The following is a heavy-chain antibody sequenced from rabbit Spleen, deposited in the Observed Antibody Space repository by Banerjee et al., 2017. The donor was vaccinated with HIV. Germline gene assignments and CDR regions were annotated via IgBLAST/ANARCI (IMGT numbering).Heavy chain of an antibody. D-gene: IGHD8-1*01. Sequence: QEQLVESGGGRAQPGGPLTLTCKASGIAFSSNNFICWVRQAPGKGLEWIACIDIGSRDFTYYASWAKGRFIISKTSSTTVSLQMTSLTVADTATYFCARDTGSSFSSYGMDLWGPGTLVTVS. CDR2: IDIGSRDFT. CDR1: GIAFSSNNF. J-gene: IGHJ6*01. V-gene: IGHV1S45*01. CDR3: ARDTGSSFSSYGMDL.